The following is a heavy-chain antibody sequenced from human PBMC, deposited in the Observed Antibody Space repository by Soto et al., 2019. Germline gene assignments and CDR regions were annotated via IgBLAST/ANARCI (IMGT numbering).Heavy chain of an antibody. V-gene: IGHV3-49*04. J-gene: IGHJ4*02. CDR2: IKSKAYGGTT. CDR1: GFTFGDYA. CDR3: TGDYFDY. D-gene: IGHD4-17*01. Sequence: PGGSLRLSCTASGFTFGDYAMSWVRQAPGKGLEWVGFIKSKAYGGTTEYAASVKGRFTISRDDSKSIAYLQMNSLKTEDTAVYYCTGDYFDYWGQGTLVTVSS.